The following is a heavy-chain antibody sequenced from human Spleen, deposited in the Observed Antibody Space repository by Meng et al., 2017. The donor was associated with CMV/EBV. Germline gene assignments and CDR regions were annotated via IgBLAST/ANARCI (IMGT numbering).Heavy chain of an antibody. Sequence: GGSLRLSCAASGFTLSAYNMNWVRQAPGKGLEWVSSISSSGTYIYYADSVKGRFTTSRDNAKNSVYLQMNSLSAEDTAVYYCARDSTVTYYYDSRSYSHWGQGTLVTVSS. V-gene: IGHV3-21*01. J-gene: IGHJ4*02. CDR2: ISSSGTYI. D-gene: IGHD3-22*01. CDR3: ARDSTVTYYYDSRSYSH. CDR1: GFTLSAYN.